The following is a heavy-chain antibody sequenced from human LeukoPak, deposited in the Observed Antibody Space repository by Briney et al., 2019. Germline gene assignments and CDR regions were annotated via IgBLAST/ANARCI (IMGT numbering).Heavy chain of an antibody. D-gene: IGHD2-2*01. J-gene: IGHJ6*03. CDR1: GASISSGSYY. Sequence: SQTLSLTCTVSGASISSGSYYWNWIRRPAWKGLEWIGRIYTSGSTNYNPSLKSRVTVSLDTSKNQFSLKLSSVTAADTAVYYCASRTPDDYYYYMDVWGKGTTVTVSS. CDR2: IYTSGST. CDR3: ASRTPDDYYYYMDV. V-gene: IGHV4-61*02.